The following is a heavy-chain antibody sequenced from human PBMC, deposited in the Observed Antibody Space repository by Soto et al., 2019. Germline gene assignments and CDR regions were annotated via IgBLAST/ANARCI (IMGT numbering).Heavy chain of an antibody. D-gene: IGHD6-19*01. V-gene: IGHV4-34*01. CDR2: INHSGST. CDR3: ARAVEYYYYGMDV. J-gene: IGHJ6*02. Sequence: TSETLSLTCAVYGGSFSGYYWSWIRQPPGKGLEWIGEINHSGSTNYNPSLKSRVTISVDTSKNQFSLKLSSVTAADTAVYYCARAVEYYYYGMDVWGQGTTVTVSS. CDR1: GGSFSGYY.